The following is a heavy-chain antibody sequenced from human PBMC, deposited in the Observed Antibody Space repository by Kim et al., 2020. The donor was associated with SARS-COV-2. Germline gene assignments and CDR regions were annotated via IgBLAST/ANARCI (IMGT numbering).Heavy chain of an antibody. CDR2: ISSSSSYI. J-gene: IGHJ4*02. CDR1: GFTFSSYS. D-gene: IGHD3-3*01. Sequence: GGSLRLSCAASGFTFSSYSMNWVRQAPGKGLEWVSSISSSSSYIYYADSVKGRFTISRDNAKNSLYLQMNSLRAEDTAVYYCAREEDYDFWSGYYPFDYWGQGTLVTVSS. CDR3: AREEDYDFWSGYYPFDY. V-gene: IGHV3-21*01.